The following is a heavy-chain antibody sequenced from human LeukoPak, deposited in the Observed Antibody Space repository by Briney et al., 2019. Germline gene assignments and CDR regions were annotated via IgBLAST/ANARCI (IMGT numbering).Heavy chain of an antibody. CDR2: ISGSGGST. V-gene: IGHV3-23*01. D-gene: IGHD6-19*01. CDR1: GFTFSSYA. J-gene: IGHJ4*02. Sequence: PGGSLRLSCAASGFTFSSYAMSWVRQAPGKGLEWVSAISGSGGSTYYAGSVKGRFTISRDNSKNTLYLQMSSLRAEDTAVYYCARDRYSSGWYGDFDCWGQGTLVTVSS. CDR3: ARDRYSSGWYGDFDC.